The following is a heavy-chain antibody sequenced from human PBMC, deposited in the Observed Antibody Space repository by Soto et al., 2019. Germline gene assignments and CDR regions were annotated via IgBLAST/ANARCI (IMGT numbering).Heavy chain of an antibody. Sequence: QITLKESGPTLVRPAQTLTLTCDFSGFSLSTYHMGVAWIRQPPGKALEWLALIYWDDDKRYSPSLKDRLAISKDTSSNQVVLTITNMDPGDTAIYFCEHAGDYDLLTFDHWGPGTLVTVSS. CDR2: IYWDDDK. CDR3: EHAGDYDLLTFDH. J-gene: IGHJ4*02. V-gene: IGHV2-5*02. CDR1: GFSLSTYHMG. D-gene: IGHD4-17*01.